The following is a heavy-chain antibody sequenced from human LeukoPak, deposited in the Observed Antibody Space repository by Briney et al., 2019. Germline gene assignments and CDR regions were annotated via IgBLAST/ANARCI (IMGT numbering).Heavy chain of an antibody. V-gene: IGHV3-53*01. CDR2: LYNDGTT. D-gene: IGHD3-3*01. J-gene: IGHJ4*02. CDR1: GFTVTTNY. CDR3: ARGGSSWSAPGYFDY. Sequence: PGGSLRLSCAASGFTVTTNYMSWVRQAPGKGLEWVSVLYNDGTTYYAESVKGRFTISRDNPRNTLYLQMNSLRAEDTAVYYCARGGSSWSAPGYFDYWGQGTLVTVSS.